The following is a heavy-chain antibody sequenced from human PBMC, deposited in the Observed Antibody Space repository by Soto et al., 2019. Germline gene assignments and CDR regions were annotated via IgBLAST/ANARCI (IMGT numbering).Heavy chain of an antibody. CDR3: AADIPSQGRGEFDF. V-gene: IGHV3-15*07. CDR2: IKGQIDYEAT. J-gene: IGHJ4*02. CDR1: GFSFTNAW. D-gene: IGHD5-12*01. Sequence: EALLVEYGGGLVKTGESLRLSCSAAGFSFTNAWINWVRQAPGKGLEWVGHIKGQIDYEATDYAAPVRGRFTFSRDDSTNTVYLQMNSLKADDTAVYYCAADIPSQGRGEFDFWGQGTQVTVSS.